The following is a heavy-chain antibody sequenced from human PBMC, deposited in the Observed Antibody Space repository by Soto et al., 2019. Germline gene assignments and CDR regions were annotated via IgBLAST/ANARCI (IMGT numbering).Heavy chain of an antibody. CDR3: ARATGDSRGRYYFSS. CDR1: GFTFSDHY. V-gene: IGHV3-72*01. J-gene: IGHJ3*01. Sequence: RGSLRLSRAASGFTFSDHYMDWVRQAPGKRLEWVARTRNRPKGYTTEYAPSVKGRFTISRDDSQNSLYLQMNSLKTEDTAVYYCARATGDSRGRYYFSSWGQGTMVTVSS. CDR2: TRNRPKGYTT. D-gene: IGHD3-22*01.